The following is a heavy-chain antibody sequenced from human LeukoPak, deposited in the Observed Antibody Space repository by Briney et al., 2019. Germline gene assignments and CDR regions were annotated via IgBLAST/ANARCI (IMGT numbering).Heavy chain of an antibody. CDR1: GFTVSSNY. J-gene: IGHJ4*02. Sequence: PGGSLRLSCAASGFTVSSNYMSWVRQAPGKGLEWVAVISYEGSNIYYADSVKGRFTISRDKSKNTLYLQMNSLRGEDTAVYYCAKALPGSLPDDWGQGTLVTVSS. V-gene: IGHV3-30*18. CDR3: AKALPGSLPDD. CDR2: ISYEGSNI.